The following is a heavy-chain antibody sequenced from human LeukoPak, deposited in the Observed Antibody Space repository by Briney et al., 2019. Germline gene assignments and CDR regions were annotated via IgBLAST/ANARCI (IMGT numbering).Heavy chain of an antibody. D-gene: IGHD1-7*01. CDR3: AREVSGTTDSAYYYYYYYMDV. CDR2: IYYSGST. V-gene: IGHV4-39*07. CDR1: GGSISSSSYY. J-gene: IGHJ6*03. Sequence: SETLSLTCTVSGGSISSSSYYWGWIRQPPGKGLEWIGSIYYSGSTYYNPSLKSRVTISVDTSKNQFSLKLSSVTAADTAVYYCAREVSGTTDSAYYYYYYYMDVWGKGTTVTVPS.